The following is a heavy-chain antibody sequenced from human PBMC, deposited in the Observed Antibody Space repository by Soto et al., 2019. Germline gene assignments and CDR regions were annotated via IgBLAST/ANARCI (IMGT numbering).Heavy chain of an antibody. J-gene: IGHJ6*02. V-gene: IGHV4-34*01. CDR2: INHSGST. Sequence: SETLSLTCAVYGGSFSGYYWSWIRQPPGKGLEWIGEINHSGSTNYNPSLKSRVTISVDTSKNQFSLKLSSVTAADTAVYYCARGLYYYDSSGYPNYYYGMDVWGQGTPVTVSS. CDR3: ARGLYYYDSSGYPNYYYGMDV. D-gene: IGHD3-22*01. CDR1: GGSFSGYY.